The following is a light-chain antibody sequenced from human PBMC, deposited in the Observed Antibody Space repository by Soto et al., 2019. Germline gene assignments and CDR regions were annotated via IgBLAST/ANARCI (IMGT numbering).Light chain of an antibody. Sequence: EILLTQAPATLSLSPVERATLSCMASQSVSSSYLAWYQQKPGQAPRLLIYGASSRATGIPDRFSGGGSGTDFTLTISRLEPEDFAVYYCQVSGRSALYTFGQGTKVDIK. V-gene: IGKV3-20*01. J-gene: IGKJ2*01. CDR2: GAS. CDR1: QSVSSSY. CDR3: QVSGRSALYT.